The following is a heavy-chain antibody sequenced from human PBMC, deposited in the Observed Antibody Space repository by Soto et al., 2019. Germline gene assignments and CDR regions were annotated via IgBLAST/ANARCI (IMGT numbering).Heavy chain of an antibody. J-gene: IGHJ4*02. CDR3: STAGQCYYWTAYYLKH. V-gene: IGHV3-15*01. Sequence: PGGSLRRSCAASGLSVTNAWLNWFRQTPGKGLEWVGRSKPKPYRGETIQYASSVKGRFIISRGVSKDILYLEKNSLKNYYPGTYYPSTAGQCYYWTAYYLKHWRQRTPVIFCS. CDR2: SKPKPYRGETI. D-gene: IGHD1-26*01. CDR1: GLSVTNAW.